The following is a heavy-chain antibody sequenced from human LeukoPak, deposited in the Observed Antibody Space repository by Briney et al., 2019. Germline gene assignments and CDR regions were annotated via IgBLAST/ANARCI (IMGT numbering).Heavy chain of an antibody. CDR1: GFTFSSHG. D-gene: IGHD3-9*01. V-gene: IGHV3-30*02. CDR2: IRYDGSNK. J-gene: IGHJ4*01. CDR3: AKQDILTGNLGFDY. Sequence: GGSLRLSCAASGFTFSSHGMHWVRQAPGKGLEWVAFIRYDGSNKYYADSVKGRFTISRDNSKNTLYLQMNSLRAEDTAVYYCAKQDILTGNLGFDYWGQGTLVTVSS.